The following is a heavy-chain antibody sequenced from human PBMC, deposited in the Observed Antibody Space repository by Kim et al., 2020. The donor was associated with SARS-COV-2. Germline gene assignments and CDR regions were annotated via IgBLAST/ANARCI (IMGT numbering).Heavy chain of an antibody. V-gene: IGHV4-34*01. Sequence: NYNPSLKSRVTISVDTSKNQFSLKLSSVTAADTAVYYCASVSGSYDAFDIWGQGTMVTVSS. CDR3: ASVSGSYDAFDI. D-gene: IGHD1-26*01. J-gene: IGHJ3*02.